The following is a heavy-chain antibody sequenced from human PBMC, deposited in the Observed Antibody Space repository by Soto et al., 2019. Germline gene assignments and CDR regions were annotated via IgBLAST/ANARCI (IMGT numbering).Heavy chain of an antibody. Sequence: QVQLVESGGGVVQPGRSLRLSCAASGFTFSSYGMHWVRQAPGKGLEWVAVISYDGSNKYYADSVKGRFTISRDNSKNTLYLQMNSLRAEDTAVYYCAKGGKVVRYYGMDVWGQGTTVTVSS. J-gene: IGHJ6*02. CDR3: AKGGKVVRYYGMDV. D-gene: IGHD3-22*01. CDR2: ISYDGSNK. V-gene: IGHV3-30*18. CDR1: GFTFSSYG.